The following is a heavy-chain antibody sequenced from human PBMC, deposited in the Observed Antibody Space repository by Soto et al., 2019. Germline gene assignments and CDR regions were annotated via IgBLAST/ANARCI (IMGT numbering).Heavy chain of an antibody. CDR2: ISAYNGNT. CDR3: PRVRGIPANADY. J-gene: IGHJ4*02. D-gene: IGHD2-2*02. Sequence: QVQLVQSGAEVRKPGASVKVSCKASGYTFTTSGISWVRQAPGQGLEWMAMISAYNGNTNYAQNFQGRVTLTTDTPTSPAYMEVRSLKSEQPAPYDGPRVRGIPANADYWGQGSLVTVSS. CDR1: GYTFTTSG. V-gene: IGHV1-18*01.